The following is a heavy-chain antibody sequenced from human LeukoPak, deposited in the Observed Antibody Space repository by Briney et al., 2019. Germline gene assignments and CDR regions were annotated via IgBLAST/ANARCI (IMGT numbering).Heavy chain of an antibody. D-gene: IGHD6-19*01. Sequence: PGGSLRRSCAASGFTVSNNYKSWVRQAPGKGLEWVSVIYSGGGTFYSDSVKGRFTISRDYSKNTLYLQLNSLRADDTAVYYCARDSNGPAFWGQGTLVTVSS. J-gene: IGHJ4*02. CDR2: IYSGGGT. V-gene: IGHV3-53*01. CDR3: ARDSNGPAF. CDR1: GFTVSNNY.